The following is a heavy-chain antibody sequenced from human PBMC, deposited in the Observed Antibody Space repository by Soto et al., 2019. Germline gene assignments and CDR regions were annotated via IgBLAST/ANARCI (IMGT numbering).Heavy chain of an antibody. Sequence: ASVKVSCKASGYTFTSYYMHWVRQAPVQGLEWMGIINPSGGSTSYAQKFQGRVTMTRDTSTSTVYMELSSLRSEDTAVYYCARDFGYCSGGSCYGTFDIWGQGTMVTVSS. D-gene: IGHD2-15*01. V-gene: IGHV1-46*03. CDR3: ARDFGYCSGGSCYGTFDI. CDR1: GYTFTSYY. CDR2: INPSGGST. J-gene: IGHJ3*02.